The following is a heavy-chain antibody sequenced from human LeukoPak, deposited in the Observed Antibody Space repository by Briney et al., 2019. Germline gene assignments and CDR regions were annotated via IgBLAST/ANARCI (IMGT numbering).Heavy chain of an antibody. Sequence: GGSLSLSCAASGFTFSDYYMSWIRQAPGKGLEWVSSISSSSSYIYYADSVKGRFTISRDNAKNSLYLQMNSLRAEDTAVYYCARGDTVTTSYYYGMDVWGQGTTVTVSS. J-gene: IGHJ6*02. V-gene: IGHV3-11*06. CDR3: ARGDTVTTSYYYGMDV. CDR1: GFTFSDYY. CDR2: ISSSSSYI. D-gene: IGHD4-17*01.